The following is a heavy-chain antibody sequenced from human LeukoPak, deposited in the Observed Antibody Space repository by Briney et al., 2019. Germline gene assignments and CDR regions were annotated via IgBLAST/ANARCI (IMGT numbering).Heavy chain of an antibody. CDR1: GGTFSSYA. D-gene: IGHD3-22*01. CDR3: ARDVTTYYYDSSGPGYMDV. CDR2: IIPIFGTA. Sequence: SVKVSCKASGGTFSSYAISWVRQAPGQGLEWMGRIIPIFGTANYAQKFQGRVTISTDESTSTAYMERSSLRSEDTAVYYCARDVTTYYYDSSGPGYMDVWGKGTTVTVSS. V-gene: IGHV1-69*05. J-gene: IGHJ6*03.